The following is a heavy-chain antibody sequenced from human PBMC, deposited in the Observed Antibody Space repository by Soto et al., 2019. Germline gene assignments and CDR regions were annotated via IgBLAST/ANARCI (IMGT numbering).Heavy chain of an antibody. CDR2: ISANNGNT. CDR3: ARDRSTHDY. CDR1: GYTFTNYG. Sequence: QVQLVQSGAEVKKPGASVKVSCKASGYTFTNYGISWVRQAPGQGLEWMGWISANNGNTNYAKKFQDRVTMTTDTSTSTAYMELRSPRSDDTAFYYCARDRSTHDYWGQGTLVTVSS. D-gene: IGHD1-1*01. J-gene: IGHJ4*02. V-gene: IGHV1-18*01.